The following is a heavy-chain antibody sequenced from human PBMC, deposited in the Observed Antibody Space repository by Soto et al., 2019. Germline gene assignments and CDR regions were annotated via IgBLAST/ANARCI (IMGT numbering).Heavy chain of an antibody. Sequence: EVQLVESGGGLVQPGGSLRLSCAASGFTFRTYWLSWVRQVPGKGLEWVANINLDGSEKNYVGSVKGRFTISRENARNSLYLQMSSLRAEDTALYYCARDGSTSWYSYDYHGMDVWGQGTTVTVSS. V-gene: IGHV3-7*05. CDR3: ARDGSTSWYSYDYHGMDV. CDR2: INLDGSEK. J-gene: IGHJ6*02. CDR1: GFTFRTYW. D-gene: IGHD5-18*01.